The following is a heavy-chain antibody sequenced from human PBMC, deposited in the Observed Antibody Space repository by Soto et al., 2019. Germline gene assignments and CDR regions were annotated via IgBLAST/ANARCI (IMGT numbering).Heavy chain of an antibody. V-gene: IGHV3-23*03. Sequence: EVQLLESGGGLVQPGGSLTLSCEASGFTFSDYTMSWVRQAPGKVLECISVILADYKTYYTDSVRGRFTISRDNSKYTLYLEMNSLRAEDTAVYYCARRTNGYFGYWGQGALVTVSS. CDR2: ILADYKT. CDR3: ARRTNGYFGY. D-gene: IGHD2-8*01. J-gene: IGHJ4*02. CDR1: GFTFSDYT.